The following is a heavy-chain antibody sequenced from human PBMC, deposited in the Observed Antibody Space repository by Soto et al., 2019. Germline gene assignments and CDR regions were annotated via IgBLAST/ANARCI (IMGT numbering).Heavy chain of an antibody. CDR3: VRANLNRFDP. Sequence: KTSETLSLTCAVSGGSINSGGYFWTWVRQSPGKRLEYIGNIHHSGNTYYNPSLESRVTLSIDTSNNQFSLKVTSVTAADTAIYYCVRANLNRFDPWGQGILVTVSS. V-gene: IGHV4-30-2*06. CDR2: IHHSGNT. J-gene: IGHJ5*02. CDR1: GGSINSGGYF.